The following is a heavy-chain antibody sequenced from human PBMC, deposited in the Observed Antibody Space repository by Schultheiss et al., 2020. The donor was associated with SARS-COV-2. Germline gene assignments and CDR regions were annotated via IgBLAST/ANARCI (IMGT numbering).Heavy chain of an antibody. CDR3: ARDEITGNGGARWFDP. CDR2: IYYSGST. D-gene: IGHD2-21*01. V-gene: IGHV4-31*03. Sequence: SQTLSLTCTVSGGSISSGGYYWSWIRQHPGKGLEWIGYIYYSGSTYYNPSLKSRVTISVDTSKNQFSLKLNSVTPEDTAVYYCARDEITGNGGARWFDPWGQGTLVTVSS. CDR1: GGSISSGGYY. J-gene: IGHJ5*02.